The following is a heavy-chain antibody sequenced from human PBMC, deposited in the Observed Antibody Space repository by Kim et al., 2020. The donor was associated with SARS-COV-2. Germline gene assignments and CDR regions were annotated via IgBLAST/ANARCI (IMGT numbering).Heavy chain of an antibody. CDR1: GFTFNNYA. D-gene: IGHD6-13*01. J-gene: IGHJ4*02. Sequence: GGSLRLSCAASGFTFNNYAMIWVRQAPGKGLEWVSAISGSGGTTYYADSVKGRFTISRDNLKNTLYLQVGSLRGEDTAIYYCVQDGSGSAAGRWGQGTLVTVSS. CDR3: VQDGSGSAAGR. V-gene: IGHV3-23*01. CDR2: ISGSGGTT.